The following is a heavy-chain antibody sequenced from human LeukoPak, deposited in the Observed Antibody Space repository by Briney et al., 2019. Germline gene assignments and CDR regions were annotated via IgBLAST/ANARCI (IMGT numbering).Heavy chain of an antibody. V-gene: IGHV3-9*01. Sequence: GGSLRLSCAASGFTFDDYAMHWVRQAPGKGLEWVSGISWNSGSIGYADSVKGRFTISRDNAKNSLYLQMNSLRAEDTALYYCARGITIFGVVNSPFDYWGQGTLVTVSS. J-gene: IGHJ4*02. CDR2: ISWNSGSI. D-gene: IGHD3-3*01. CDR1: GFTFDDYA. CDR3: ARGITIFGVVNSPFDY.